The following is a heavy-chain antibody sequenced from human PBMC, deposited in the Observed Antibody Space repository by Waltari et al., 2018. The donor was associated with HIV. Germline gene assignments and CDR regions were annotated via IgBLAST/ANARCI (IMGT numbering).Heavy chain of an antibody. J-gene: IGHJ4*02. D-gene: IGHD2-8*01. CDR2: INHAGIT. CDR3: ARRAPMAYFDY. Sequence: QVQLNQWGAGLLKPSETLSLTCAVYGGSFSGNDWTWIRQPPGKGLEWIGEINHAGITNYNPSVKSRVTMSVDTSMNQFSLKLTSVTAADTALYYCARRAPMAYFDYWGQGSLVTVSS. V-gene: IGHV4-34*01. CDR1: GGSFSGND.